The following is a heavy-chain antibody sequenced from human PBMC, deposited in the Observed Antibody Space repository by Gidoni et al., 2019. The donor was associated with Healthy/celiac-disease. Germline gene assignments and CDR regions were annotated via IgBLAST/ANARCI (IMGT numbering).Heavy chain of an antibody. J-gene: IGHJ4*02. D-gene: IGHD3-22*01. V-gene: IGHV4-30-4*07. CDR1: GGSISRGGYS. CDR2: IYYSGST. CDR3: ARGPTVDGSSGYLDY. Sequence: QVQLQESGPGLVKPSQTLSLTCAVSGGSISRGGYSWSWIRQPPGKGLEWIGYIYYSGSTYYNPSLKSRVTISVDTSKNQFSLKLSSVTAADTAVYYCARGPTVDGSSGYLDYWGQGTLVTVSS.